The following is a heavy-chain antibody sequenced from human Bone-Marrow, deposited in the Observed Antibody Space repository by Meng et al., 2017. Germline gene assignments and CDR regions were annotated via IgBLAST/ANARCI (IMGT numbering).Heavy chain of an antibody. CDR2: LNAGNGDT. Sequence: QVQLVQSGAEVKKPGASVKVSCKTSGFTFSEYAIHWVRQAPGQSPEYVGCLNAGNGDTNYPQHFRGRVTISRDTSATTAYMELSTLQPEDTAVYYCAREYWGGDFDYWGQGTLVTVSS. V-gene: IGHV1-3*01. J-gene: IGHJ4*02. CDR1: GFTFSEYA. CDR3: AREYWGGDFDY. D-gene: IGHD2-21*01.